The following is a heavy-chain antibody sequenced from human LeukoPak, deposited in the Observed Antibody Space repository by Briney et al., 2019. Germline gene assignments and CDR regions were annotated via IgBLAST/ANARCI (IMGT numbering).Heavy chain of an antibody. CDR1: GYTFTSYG. V-gene: IGHV1-18*01. CDR2: ISAYNGNT. J-gene: IGHJ4*02. Sequence: ASVKVSCKASGYTFTSYGISWVRQAPGQGLEWMGWISAYNGNTNYAQKLQGRVTMTTATSTSTAYMELRSLRSDDTAVYYCARHSLGYCSRTSCYKGGADYWGQGTLVTVSS. CDR3: ARHSLGYCSRTSCYKGGADY. D-gene: IGHD2-2*02.